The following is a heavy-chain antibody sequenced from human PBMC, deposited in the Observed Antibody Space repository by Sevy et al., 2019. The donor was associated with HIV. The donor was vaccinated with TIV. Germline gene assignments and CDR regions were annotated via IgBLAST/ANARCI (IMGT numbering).Heavy chain of an antibody. V-gene: IGHV3-30*18. Sequence: GGSLRLSCAASGFTFSSYGMHWVRQAPGKGLEWVAVISYDGSNKYYADSVKGRFTISRDNSKNTRYLQMNSLRAEDTAVYYCAKDLLAMKGPMDVWGQGTTVTVSS. J-gene: IGHJ6*02. CDR2: ISYDGSNK. D-gene: IGHD5-18*01. CDR1: GFTFSSYG. CDR3: AKDLLAMKGPMDV.